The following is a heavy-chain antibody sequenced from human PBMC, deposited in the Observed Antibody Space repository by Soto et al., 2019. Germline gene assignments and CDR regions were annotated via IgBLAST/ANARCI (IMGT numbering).Heavy chain of an antibody. Sequence: QVQLVESGGGVVQPGRSLRLSCAASGFTFSSYAMHWVRQAPGKGLEWVAVISYDGSNKYYADSVKGRFTISRDNSKKTLYLQMNSLRAEDTTVYYCAREIERLLGYWGQGTLVTVSS. V-gene: IGHV3-30-3*01. CDR2: ISYDGSNK. D-gene: IGHD3-3*01. CDR3: AREIERLLGY. CDR1: GFTFSSYA. J-gene: IGHJ4*02.